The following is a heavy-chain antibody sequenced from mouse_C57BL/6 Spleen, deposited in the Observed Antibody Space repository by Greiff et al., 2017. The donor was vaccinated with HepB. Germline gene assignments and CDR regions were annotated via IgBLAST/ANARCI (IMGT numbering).Heavy chain of an antibody. CDR1: GYTFTDYE. V-gene: IGHV1-15*01. CDR3: TRREGRRYFDY. CDR2: IDPETGGT. Sequence: QVQLKESGAELVRPGASVTLSCKASGYTFTDYEMHWVKQTPVHGLEWIGAIDPETGGTAYNQKFKGKAILTADKSSSTAYMELRSLTSEDSAVYYCTRREGRRYFDYWGQGTTLTVSS. J-gene: IGHJ2*01. D-gene: IGHD3-3*01.